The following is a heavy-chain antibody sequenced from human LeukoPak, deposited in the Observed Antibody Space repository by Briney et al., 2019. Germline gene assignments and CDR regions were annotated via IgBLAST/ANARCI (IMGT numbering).Heavy chain of an antibody. CDR2: IQQDGTEK. CDR1: GFTFTTYW. D-gene: IGHD5-18*01. V-gene: IGHV3-7*01. CDR3: ARVGTPMVTIVAPYYMDV. Sequence: GESLRLSCAASGFTFTTYWMSWVRQAPGKGLEWVANIQQDGTEKYYVDSVKGRFTISRDNAKNSLYLQMNSLRAEDTAVYYCARVGTPMVTIVAPYYMDVWGKGTTVTVSS. J-gene: IGHJ6*03.